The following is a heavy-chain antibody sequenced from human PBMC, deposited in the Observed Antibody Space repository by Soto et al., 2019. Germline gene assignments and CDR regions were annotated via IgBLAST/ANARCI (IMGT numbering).Heavy chain of an antibody. CDR1: GGTFSSYA. CDR3: ASDCSGGSCYNYYYGMDV. V-gene: IGHV1-69*13. D-gene: IGHD2-15*01. J-gene: IGHJ6*02. Sequence: GASVKFSCKASGGTFSSYAISWVRQAPGQGLEWMGGIIPIFGTANYAQKFQGRVTITADESTSTAYMELSSLRSEDTAVYYCASDCSGGSCYNYYYGMDVWGQGTTVTVSS. CDR2: IIPIFGTA.